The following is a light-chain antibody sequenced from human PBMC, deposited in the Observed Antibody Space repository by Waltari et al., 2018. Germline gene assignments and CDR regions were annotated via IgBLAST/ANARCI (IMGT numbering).Light chain of an antibody. CDR2: ETT. Sequence: SYELTQLPAVSVSPGQTASITCSGAGLGHKYVSWYQKRPGQSPLLVIYETTKRLSGIPERFSVSHSGHTATLTISGTQPTDEGDYYCQVWDTSAYVFGSGTKVTVL. V-gene: IGLV3-1*01. CDR1: GLGHKY. CDR3: QVWDTSAYV. J-gene: IGLJ1*01.